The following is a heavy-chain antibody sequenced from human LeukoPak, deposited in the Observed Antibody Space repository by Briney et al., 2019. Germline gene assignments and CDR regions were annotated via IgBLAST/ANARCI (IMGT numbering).Heavy chain of an antibody. D-gene: IGHD5-12*01. CDR3: ARDFSGYDWDLDQGYYYMDV. CDR1: GGSISSGSYY. V-gene: IGHV4-61*02. J-gene: IGHJ6*03. CDR2: IYTSGST. Sequence: SQTLSLTCTVSGGSISSGSYYWSWIRQPAGKGLEWIGRIYTSGSTNYNPSLKSRVTISVDTSKNQFSLKLSSVTAADTAVYYCARDFSGYDWDLDQGYYYMDVWGKGTTVTVSS.